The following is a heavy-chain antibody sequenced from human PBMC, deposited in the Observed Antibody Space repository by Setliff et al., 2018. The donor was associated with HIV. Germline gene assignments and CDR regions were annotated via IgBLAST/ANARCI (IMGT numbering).Heavy chain of an antibody. Sequence: GGSLRLSCAASGFTFSSYWMHWVRQAPGKGPVWVSRISNDGSSTTYADSVKGRFTISRDNAKNTLYLQMNSLRAEDTAVYYCVTDLRKASDSWGQGTLVTVSS. V-gene: IGHV3-74*01. CDR1: GFTFSSYW. CDR3: VTDLRKASDS. J-gene: IGHJ4*02. CDR2: ISNDGSST.